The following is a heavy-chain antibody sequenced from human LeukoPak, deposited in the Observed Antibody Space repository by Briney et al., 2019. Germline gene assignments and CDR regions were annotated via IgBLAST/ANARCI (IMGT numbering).Heavy chain of an antibody. V-gene: IGHV3-33*06. CDR3: AKDLGPMTTVTPVGFDY. J-gene: IGHJ4*02. D-gene: IGHD4-17*01. Sequence: GGSLRLSCAASGFTFSSYGMHWIRQAPGKGLEWVAVIWYDGSNKYYADSVKGRFTISRDNSKNTLYLQMNSLRAEDTAVYYCAKDLGPMTTVTPVGFDYWGQGTLVTVSS. CDR1: GFTFSSYG. CDR2: IWYDGSNK.